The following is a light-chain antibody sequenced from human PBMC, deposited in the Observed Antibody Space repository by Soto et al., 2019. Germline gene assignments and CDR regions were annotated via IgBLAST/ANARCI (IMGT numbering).Light chain of an antibody. CDR3: QQYGSSAPIT. CDR1: QSVSSY. CDR2: GAS. Sequence: EIVLTQSPATLSLSPGKRATLSCRASQSVSSYLAWYQQKPGQAPRLLIYGASIRATGIPDRFSGSGSETDFTLTISRLEPEDFALYYCQQYGSSAPITFGQGTRLEIK. J-gene: IGKJ5*01. V-gene: IGKV3-20*01.